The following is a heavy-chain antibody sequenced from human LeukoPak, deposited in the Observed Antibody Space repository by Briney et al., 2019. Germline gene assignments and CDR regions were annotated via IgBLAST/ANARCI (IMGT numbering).Heavy chain of an antibody. V-gene: IGHV4-39*01. CDR2: IYYSGST. CDR3: ATCSGGSCYLGHAFHI. J-gene: IGHJ3*02. Sequence: SVTLSLTCTVSGGSISTSTYYWGWIRQPPGKGLERIGSIYYSGSTYYNPSLKSRVTISVDTSKNQFSLSLSSVTAADTAVFYCATCSGGSCYLGHAFHIWGKGTMVPVS. CDR1: GGSISTSTYY. D-gene: IGHD2-15*01.